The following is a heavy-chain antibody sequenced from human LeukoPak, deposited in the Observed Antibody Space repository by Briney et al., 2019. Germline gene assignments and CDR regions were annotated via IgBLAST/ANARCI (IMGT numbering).Heavy chain of an antibody. CDR1: GFTFSSYG. D-gene: IGHD4-17*01. CDR2: ISATGGST. Sequence: GGSLRLSCAASGFTFSSYGITWVRQAPGKGLEWVSTISATGGSTYYADSVKGRFTISRDNSKDTLYLQMNSLRADDTAVYYCARGTVPKTLDYWGQGTLVTVSS. J-gene: IGHJ4*02. CDR3: ARGTVPKTLDY. V-gene: IGHV3-23*01.